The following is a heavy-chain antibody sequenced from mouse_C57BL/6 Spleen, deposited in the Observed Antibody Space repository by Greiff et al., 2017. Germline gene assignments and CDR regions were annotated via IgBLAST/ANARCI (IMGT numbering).Heavy chain of an antibody. Sequence: VQLQQSGAELMKPGASVKLSCKATGYTFTGYWIEWVKQRPGHGLEWIGEILPGSGSTNDNEKFKGKAKFTADTSSNTAYMQLSSLTTEDSAIYYCATHHGLAFDYWGQGTSLTVSS. V-gene: IGHV1-9*01. CDR3: ATHHGLAFDY. D-gene: IGHD3-3*01. J-gene: IGHJ2*02. CDR2: ILPGSGST. CDR1: GYTFTGYW.